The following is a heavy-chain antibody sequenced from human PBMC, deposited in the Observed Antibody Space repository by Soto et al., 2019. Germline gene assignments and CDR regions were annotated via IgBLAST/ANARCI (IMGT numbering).Heavy chain of an antibody. CDR3: ARLSPTSCNWAFDY. D-gene: IGHD1-1*01. CDR1: GGSISSYY. J-gene: IGHJ4*02. CDR2: IYYSGST. Sequence: LETLSLTCTVSGGSISSYYWSWIRQPPGKGLEWIGYIYYSGSTNYNPSLKSRVTISVDTSKNQFSLKVSSVTATDTAVYSCARLSPTSCNWAFDYWGQGTLVTSSS. V-gene: IGHV4-59*01.